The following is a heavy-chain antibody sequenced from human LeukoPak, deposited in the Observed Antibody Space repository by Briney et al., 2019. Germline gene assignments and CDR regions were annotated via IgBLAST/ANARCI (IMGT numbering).Heavy chain of an antibody. D-gene: IGHD3-3*01. CDR3: ARRKRGGFDY. J-gene: IGHJ4*02. Sequence: KVSCKGSGYSFTNDWIGWVRQMPGRGLEWMGIIFPGYSDTIYSPSFQGLVTISADKSVNTAYLQWSSLKASDTAIYYCARRKRGGFDYWGQVTLVTVSS. CDR2: IFPGYSDT. V-gene: IGHV5-51*01. CDR1: GYSFTNDW.